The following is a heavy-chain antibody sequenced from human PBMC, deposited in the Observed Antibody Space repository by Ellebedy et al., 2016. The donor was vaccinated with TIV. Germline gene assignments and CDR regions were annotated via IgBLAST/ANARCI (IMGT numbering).Heavy chain of an antibody. CDR2: IGSAGDT. D-gene: IGHD6-19*01. CDR3: ARVGSGSRELIAVAGTSWFDP. J-gene: IGHJ5*02. CDR1: GFTFSSHD. V-gene: IGHV3-13*01. Sequence: PGGSLRLSCAASGFTFSSHDMHWVRQGTGKGLEWVSAIGSAGDTSYSGSVKGRFTISRENGKNSVYLQMNSLRAEDTAVYYCARVGSGSRELIAVAGTSWFDPWGQGTLVTVSS.